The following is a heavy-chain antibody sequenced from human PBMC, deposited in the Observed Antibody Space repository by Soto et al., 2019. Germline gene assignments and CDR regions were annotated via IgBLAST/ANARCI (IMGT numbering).Heavy chain of an antibody. CDR3: ARERAGNLALHRTALDY. J-gene: IGHJ4*02. Sequence: GASVKVSCKASGYTFTGYYMHWVRQAPGQGLEWMGWINPNSGGTNYAQKFQGWVTMTRDTSISTAYMELSRLRSDDTAVYYCARERAGNLALHRTALDYWGQGTLVTVSS. V-gene: IGHV1-2*04. D-gene: IGHD6-13*01. CDR2: INPNSGGT. CDR1: GYTFTGYY.